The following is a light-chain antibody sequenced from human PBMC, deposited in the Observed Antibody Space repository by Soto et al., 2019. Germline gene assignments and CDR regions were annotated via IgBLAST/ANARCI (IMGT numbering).Light chain of an antibody. CDR3: QHYNSYGT. CDR1: QSIDRW. CDR2: RAS. J-gene: IGKJ1*01. V-gene: IGKV1-5*01. Sequence: DIQITQSPSTLPASVGDRVTITCRASQSIDRWLAWYQQKPGKAPKILIYRASSLETGVPSRFSGSGSGTEFTLTISSLQPDDFATYYCQHYNSYGTFGQGTKVDIK.